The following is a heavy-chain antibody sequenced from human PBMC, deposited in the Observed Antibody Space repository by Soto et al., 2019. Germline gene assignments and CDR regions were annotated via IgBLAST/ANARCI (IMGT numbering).Heavy chain of an antibody. CDR1: GFTFSSYG. V-gene: IGHV3-30*18. D-gene: IGHD3-10*01. Sequence: QVQLVESGGGVVQPGRSLRLSCAASGFTFSSYGMHWVRQAPGKGLEWVAVISYDGSNKYYADSVKGRFTISRDNSKNTLYLQMNSLIAEDTAVYYCAKVVADYYGSGRSTAGHNNWFDPWGQGTLVTVSS. CDR2: ISYDGSNK. J-gene: IGHJ5*02. CDR3: AKVVADYYGSGRSTAGHNNWFDP.